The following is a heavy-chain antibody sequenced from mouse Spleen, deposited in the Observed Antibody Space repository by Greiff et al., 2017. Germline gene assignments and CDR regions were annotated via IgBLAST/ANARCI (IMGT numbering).Heavy chain of an antibody. D-gene: IGHD1-1*02. J-gene: IGHJ1*01. CDR1: GYTFTDYN. CDR2: INPNNGGT. V-gene: IGHV1-18*01. CDR3: ARRLSSRGYFDV. Sequence: VQLQQSGPELVKPGASVKLPCKASGYTFTDYNMDWVKQSHGKSLEWIGDINPNNGGTIYNQKFKGKATSTVDKSSSTAYMELRSLTSEDTAVYYCARRLSSRGYFDVWGAGTTVTVSS.